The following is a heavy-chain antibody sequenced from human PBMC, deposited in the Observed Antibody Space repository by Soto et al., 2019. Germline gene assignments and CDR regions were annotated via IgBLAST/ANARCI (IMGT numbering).Heavy chain of an antibody. CDR1: GDTFNSYA. CDR2: IIPIFGAA. D-gene: IGHD6-13*01. CDR3: ARELRITTAGPRPYDF. Sequence: QVQLMQSGAEVRKPGSSVKVSCKASGDTFNSYAVNWVRQAPGQGLEWMGGIIPIFGAANYALKFQGRVTITADESTSTVYMELRSLRSDDTAVFYCARELRITTAGPRPYDFWGQGTLVTVSS. J-gene: IGHJ4*02. V-gene: IGHV1-69*12.